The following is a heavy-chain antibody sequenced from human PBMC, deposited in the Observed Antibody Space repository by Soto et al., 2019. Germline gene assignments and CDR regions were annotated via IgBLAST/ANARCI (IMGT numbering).Heavy chain of an antibody. J-gene: IGHJ5*02. CDR1: GGSLSNFH. CDR2: IYYSRSN. CDR3: ARDVAGGYSYGYWFDP. V-gene: IGHV4-59*01. Sequence: SGNLSLTCPSSGGSLSNFHRNWIRQPPGKGLGWNGYIYYSRSNNYHPSLKSRVTISVDTTKNQFSLKLSSVTAADTAVYYCARDVAGGYSYGYWFDPWGQGTLVTVSS. D-gene: IGHD5-18*01.